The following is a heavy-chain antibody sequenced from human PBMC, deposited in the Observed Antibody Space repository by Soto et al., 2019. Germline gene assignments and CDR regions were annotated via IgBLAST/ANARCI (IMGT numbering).Heavy chain of an antibody. CDR3: AKDEVGAVYYYYSGMDV. CDR2: ISGSGGST. Sequence: EVQLLESGGGLVQPGGSLRLSCAASGFTFSRYAMSWVRQAPGKGLEWVSAISGSGGSTYYADSVKARCTISRDNSKNTLYLQMNSLRAEDTAVYYCAKDEVGAVYYYYSGMDVWGQGTTVTVSS. V-gene: IGHV3-23*01. J-gene: IGHJ6*02. D-gene: IGHD1-26*01. CDR1: GFTFSRYA.